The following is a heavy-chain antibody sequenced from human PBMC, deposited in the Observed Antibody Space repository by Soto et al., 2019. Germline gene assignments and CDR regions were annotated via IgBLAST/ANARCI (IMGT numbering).Heavy chain of an antibody. D-gene: IGHD3-10*01. Sequence: QLQLQESGPGLVKPSETLSLTCTVSGGSISSSSYYWGWIRQPPGKGLEWIGSIYYSGSTYYNPSLKSRVTISVDTSKNQFSLKLSSVTAADTAVYYCARPRITMVRGVIPAYMDVWGKGTTVTVSS. CDR1: GGSISSSSYY. CDR2: IYYSGST. CDR3: ARPRITMVRGVIPAYMDV. J-gene: IGHJ6*03. V-gene: IGHV4-39*01.